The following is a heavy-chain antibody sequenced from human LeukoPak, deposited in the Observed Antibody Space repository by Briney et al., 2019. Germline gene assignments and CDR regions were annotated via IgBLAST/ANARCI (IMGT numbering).Heavy chain of an antibody. Sequence: SVKVSCKASGYTFTSYAMNWVRQAPGQGLEWMGGIIPNFGTANYAQKVQGRVTITTDESTTTAYMELSSLRSEDTAVYYCARARSPSSGYLLRDHNWFDPWGQGTLVTVSS. V-gene: IGHV1-69*05. D-gene: IGHD3-22*01. J-gene: IGHJ5*02. CDR1: GYTFTSYA. CDR2: IIPNFGTA. CDR3: ARARSPSSGYLLRDHNWFDP.